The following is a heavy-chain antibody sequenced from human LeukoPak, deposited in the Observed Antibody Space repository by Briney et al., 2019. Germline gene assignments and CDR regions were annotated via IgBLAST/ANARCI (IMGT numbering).Heavy chain of an antibody. J-gene: IGHJ4*02. V-gene: IGHV4-59*08. CDR3: ARRGNSFFDY. CDR2: IYYSGST. CDR1: GGSISSYY. Sequence: SETLSLTCTVSGGSISSYYWSWIRQPPGKGLEWIGYIYYSGSTNYNPSLKSRVTISVDTSKNQFSLKLSSVTAADTAVYYCARRGNSFFDYWGQGTLVTVSS. D-gene: IGHD6-13*01.